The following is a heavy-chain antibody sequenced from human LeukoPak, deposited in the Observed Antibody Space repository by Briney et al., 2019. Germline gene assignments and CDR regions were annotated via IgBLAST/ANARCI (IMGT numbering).Heavy chain of an antibody. Sequence: SETLSLTCTVSAGSISSYYWSWIRQPPGKGLEWIGYIYYSGSTNYNPSLKSRVTISVETSKNQFSLKLSSVTAADTAVYYWAGDNPPPISSSGWYRNFWYFDLWGRGTLVTVSS. J-gene: IGHJ2*01. CDR2: IYYSGST. D-gene: IGHD6-19*01. CDR1: AGSISSYY. V-gene: IGHV4-59*01. CDR3: AGDNPPPISSSGWYRNFWYFDL.